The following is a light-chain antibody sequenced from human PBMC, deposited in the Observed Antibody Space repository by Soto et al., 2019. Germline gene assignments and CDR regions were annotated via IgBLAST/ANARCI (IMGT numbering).Light chain of an antibody. CDR3: QTWAGCIQM. V-gene: IGLV4-69*01. CDR2: VNNDGTY. Sequence: QLVLTHSPSASASLGSSVKITCTLTSGHSTYAIAWHQQQPEKGPRYLMKVNNDGTYTKGDGIPDRFSGSSSGAERYLTISSVQSEDEADYYCQTWAGCIQMFGGGTKLTVL. CDR1: SGHSTYA. J-gene: IGLJ3*02.